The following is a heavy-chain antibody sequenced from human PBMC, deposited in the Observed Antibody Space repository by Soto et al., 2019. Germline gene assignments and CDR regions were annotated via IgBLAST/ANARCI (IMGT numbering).Heavy chain of an antibody. CDR1: GFTFNNYG. V-gene: IGHV3-30*18. CDR2: ISYDGSNE. D-gene: IGHD6-13*01. J-gene: IGHJ4*02. Sequence: GGSLRLSCAASGFTFNNYGMHWVRQAPGKGLEWVALISYDGSNEYYADSAKGRFTISRDNSKNTLYLQMNSLRVGDTAVFYCAKDVSYWYSSLDYWGQGTLVTVSS. CDR3: AKDVSYWYSSLDY.